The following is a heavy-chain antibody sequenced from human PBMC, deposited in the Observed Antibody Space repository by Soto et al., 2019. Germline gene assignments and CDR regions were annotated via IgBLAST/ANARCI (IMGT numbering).Heavy chain of an antibody. CDR2: IYWDDGK. V-gene: IGHV2-5*02. J-gene: IGHJ6*02. Sequence: QITLKESGPTLVKPTQTLTLTCTFSGFSLSTSGVGVGWIRQPPGKALEWLALIYWDDGKRYSPSLKSRLTITKDTSKNQVVLTMTNMDPVDTATYYFAHARHSYYYYGMDVWGQGTTVTVSS. CDR1: GFSLSTSGVG. CDR3: AHARHSYYYYGMDV.